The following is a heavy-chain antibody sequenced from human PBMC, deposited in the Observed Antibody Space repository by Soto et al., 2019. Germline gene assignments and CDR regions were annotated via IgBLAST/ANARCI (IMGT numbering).Heavy chain of an antibody. V-gene: IGHV3-33*01. CDR2: IWYDGSNK. J-gene: IGHJ6*01. D-gene: IGHD5-12*01. CDR3: ASGYDPNPYYYGMDV. CDR1: GFTFSSYG. Sequence: PGGSLRLSCAASGFTFSSYGMHWVRQAPGKGLEWVAVIWYDGSNKYYADSVKGRFTISRDNSKNTLYLQMNSLRAEDTAVYYCASGYDPNPYYYGMDVWGQGTTVTVAS.